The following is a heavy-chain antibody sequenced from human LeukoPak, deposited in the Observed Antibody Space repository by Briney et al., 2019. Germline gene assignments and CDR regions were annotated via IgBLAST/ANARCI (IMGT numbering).Heavy chain of an antibody. CDR3: ARRRDSSYIMDA. D-gene: IGHD2-21*02. CDR2: IYYTGST. V-gene: IGHV4-59*01. CDR1: GGSISGYY. Sequence: AETLSLTCTVSGGSISGYYWSWIRQPPGKGLEWIGCIYYTGSTNYNPSLKRRVTISLVRFKNQFSLMMTSVTAADTAVYYCARRRDSSYIMDAWGQGTTVTVSS. J-gene: IGHJ6*02.